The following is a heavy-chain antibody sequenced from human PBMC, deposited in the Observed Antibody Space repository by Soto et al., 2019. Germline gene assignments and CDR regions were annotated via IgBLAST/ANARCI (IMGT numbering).Heavy chain of an antibody. D-gene: IGHD5-12*01. V-gene: IGHV3-21*01. CDR3: ARTGRWLQFEDY. J-gene: IGHJ4*02. CDR2: ISSSGNYI. CDR1: GFTFSDYS. Sequence: RLSCATSGFTFSDYSMNWVRQAPGKGLEWVSSISSSGNYIYSAGSVKGRFTISRDNTKSSLNLQMNSLRAEDTAVYYCARTGRWLQFEDYWGQGTLVTVSS.